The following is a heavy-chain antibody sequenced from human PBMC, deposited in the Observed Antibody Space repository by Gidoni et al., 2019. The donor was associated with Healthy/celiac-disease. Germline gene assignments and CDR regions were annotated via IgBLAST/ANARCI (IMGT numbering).Heavy chain of an antibody. D-gene: IGHD4-17*01. Sequence: QVQLVQSGAEVKKPGSSVKVSCKASGGTFSSYAISWVRQAPGQGLEWMGGIIPMFGTANHEQKFQGRVTITADESTSTAYMELSSLRSEDTAVYYCARGGGWDDYGDYSFDYWGQGTLVTVSS. CDR3: ARGGGWDDYGDYSFDY. CDR2: IIPMFGTA. J-gene: IGHJ4*02. V-gene: IGHV1-69*01. CDR1: GGTFSSYA.